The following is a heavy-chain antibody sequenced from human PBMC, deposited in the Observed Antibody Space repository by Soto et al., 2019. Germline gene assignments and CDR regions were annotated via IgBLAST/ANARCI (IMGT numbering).Heavy chain of an antibody. CDR2: ISGSGGST. CDR3: AKVAETIFVSEGWFDP. CDR1: GFTFSSYA. J-gene: IGHJ5*02. V-gene: IGHV3-23*01. Sequence: GGSLRLSCAASGFTFSSYAMSWVRQAPGKGLEWVSAISGSGGSTYYADSMKGRFTISRDNSKNTLYLQMNSLRAEDTAVYYCAKVAETIFVSEGWFDPWGQGTLVTVSS. D-gene: IGHD3-3*01.